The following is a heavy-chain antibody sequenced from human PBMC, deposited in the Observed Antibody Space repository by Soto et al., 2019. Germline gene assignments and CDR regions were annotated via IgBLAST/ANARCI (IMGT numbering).Heavy chain of an antibody. Sequence: PGWSLRLSCSASVFTFSSYCMSWFRQAPGKGLEWVANIKQDGSERYYVDSVKGRFTISRDNAKNSLYLQMNSLRAEDTAVYYCARVVVPATWGAFDIWGQGTMVTVS. CDR3: ARVVVPATWGAFDI. CDR1: VFTFSSYC. V-gene: IGHV3-7*01. CDR2: IKQDGSER. D-gene: IGHD2-15*01. J-gene: IGHJ3*02.